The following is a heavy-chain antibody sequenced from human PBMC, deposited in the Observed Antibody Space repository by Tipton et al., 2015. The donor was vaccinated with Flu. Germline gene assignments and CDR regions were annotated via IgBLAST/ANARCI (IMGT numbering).Heavy chain of an antibody. J-gene: IGHJ6*02. V-gene: IGHV4-59*11. CDR3: ARDMDHFYGMDV. D-gene: IGHD1-14*01. CDR1: GGLISSHS. CDR2: IYYSGST. Sequence: TLSLTCTVSGGLISSHSWSWIRQPPGKGLEWIGYIYYSGSTNYNPSLKSRVIISVDTSKNQLSLKVRSVTAADTATYYCARDMDHFYGMDVWGQGTTVTVSS.